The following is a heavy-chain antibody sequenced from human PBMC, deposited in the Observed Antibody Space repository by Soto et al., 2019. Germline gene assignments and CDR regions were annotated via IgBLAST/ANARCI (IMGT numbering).Heavy chain of an antibody. V-gene: IGHV4-4*07. CDR2: IHASGNA. CDR1: GGSLNNFY. D-gene: IGHD6-19*01. Sequence: PSETLSLTCSVSGGSLNNFYWNWIRQTSGKGLEWIGRIHASGNANYNPSLNSLSTLSVDTSKNQFSLNLMSVTAAHPPVYYCGRSSPKESWLGRWGQGTMVVASS. J-gene: IGHJ5*02. CDR3: GRSSPKESWLGR.